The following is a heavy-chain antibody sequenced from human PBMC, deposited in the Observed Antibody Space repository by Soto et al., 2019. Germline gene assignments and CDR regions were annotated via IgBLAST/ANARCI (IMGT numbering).Heavy chain of an antibody. CDR1: GGSISSYY. V-gene: IGHV4-59*01. CDR3: ARGTGLAVAGTGFDY. J-gene: IGHJ4*02. D-gene: IGHD6-19*01. CDR2: IYYSGST. Sequence: PSETLSLTCTVSGGSISSYYWSWIRQPPGKGLEWIGYIYYSGSTNYNPSHKSRVTISVDTSKNQFSLKLSSVTAADTAVFYCARGTGLAVAGTGFDYWGQGTLVTVSS.